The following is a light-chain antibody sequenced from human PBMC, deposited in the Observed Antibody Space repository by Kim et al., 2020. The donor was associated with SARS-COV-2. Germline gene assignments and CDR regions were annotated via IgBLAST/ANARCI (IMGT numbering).Light chain of an antibody. CDR2: QDS. V-gene: IGLV3-1*01. CDR3: QAWDSSTGV. J-gene: IGLJ1*01. Sequence: SYELTQPPLVSVSPGQTASITCSGDKLGDKYACWYQQKPGQSPVLVIYQDSKRPSGIPERFSGSNSGNTATLTISGTQAMDEADYYCQAWDSSTGVFGTG. CDR1: KLGDKY.